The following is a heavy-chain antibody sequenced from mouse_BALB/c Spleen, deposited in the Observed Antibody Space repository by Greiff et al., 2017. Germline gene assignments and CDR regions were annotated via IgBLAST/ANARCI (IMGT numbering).Heavy chain of an antibody. J-gene: IGHJ2*01. Sequence: DVQLQESGPGLVKPSQSLSLTCTVSGYSFTSYYAWNWIRQFPGNKLEWMGYISYSGSTSYNPSLKSRISITRDTSKNQFFLQLNSVTTEDTATNYCARDSLIYDGYYCDDWGKGTTLTVAA. V-gene: IGHV3-2*02. CDR3: ARDSLIYDGYYCDD. D-gene: IGHD2-3*01. CDR2: ISYSGST. CDR1: GYSFTSYYA.